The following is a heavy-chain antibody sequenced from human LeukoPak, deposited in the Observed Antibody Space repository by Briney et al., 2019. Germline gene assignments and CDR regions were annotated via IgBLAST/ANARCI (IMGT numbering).Heavy chain of an antibody. CDR1: GGSISSYY. CDR3: ARDRQGYYFDY. J-gene: IGHJ4*02. V-gene: IGHV4-4*07. CDR2: VYTSGNT. Sequence: SETLSLTCTVSGGSISSYYWSWIRQPAEKGLEWIGRVYTSGNTNYNPSLKSRVTMSVDTSKKQFSLKLSSVTAADTAVYYCARDRQGYYFDYWGQGTLVTVSS. D-gene: IGHD2-15*01.